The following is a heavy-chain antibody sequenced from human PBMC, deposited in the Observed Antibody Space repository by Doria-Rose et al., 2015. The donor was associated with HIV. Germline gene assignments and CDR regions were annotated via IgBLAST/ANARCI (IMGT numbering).Heavy chain of an antibody. D-gene: IGHD6-13*01. V-gene: IGHV2-26*01. J-gene: IGHJ4*02. Sequence: QVTLKESGPVLVKPTETLTLTCTVSGVSLSSPGMGVSWIRQPPGKALEWLTNIFSDDDRSYKTSLKSGLTISRGTSKSQVVRTMTDMDPVDTATYYCARIRSSRWYHKYYFDFWGQGTLVIVSA. CDR2: IFSDDDR. CDR1: GVSLSSPGMG. CDR3: ARIRSSRWYHKYYFDF.